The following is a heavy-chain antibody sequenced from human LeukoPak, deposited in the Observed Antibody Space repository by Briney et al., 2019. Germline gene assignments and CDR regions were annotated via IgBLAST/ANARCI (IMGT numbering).Heavy chain of an antibody. CDR2: IYYSGST. V-gene: IGHV4-59*01. D-gene: IGHD5-12*01. Sequence: SGTLSLTCTVSGGSISSYYWSWIRQPPGKGLEWIGYIYYSGSTNYNPSLKSRGTISVDTSKNQFSLKLSSVTAADTAVYYCARGGSGYDSAVYFDYWGQGTLVTVSS. J-gene: IGHJ4*02. CDR3: ARGGSGYDSAVYFDY. CDR1: GGSISSYY.